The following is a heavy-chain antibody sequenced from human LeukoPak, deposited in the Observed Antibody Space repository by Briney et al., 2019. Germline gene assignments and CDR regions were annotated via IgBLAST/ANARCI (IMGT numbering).Heavy chain of an antibody. CDR2: IFPDGRT. CDR3: ARTNTVYGDFDY. J-gene: IGHJ4*02. Sequence: GGSLRLSCAASGLTVTDNYFSWVRQAPGKGLEWVSVIFPDGRTYHADSSEGRFTISRDRPKNTLLLQMNSLRADDTALYHCARTNTVYGDFDYWGQGILVTVSS. D-gene: IGHD2/OR15-2a*01. V-gene: IGHV3-53*01. CDR1: GLTVTDNY.